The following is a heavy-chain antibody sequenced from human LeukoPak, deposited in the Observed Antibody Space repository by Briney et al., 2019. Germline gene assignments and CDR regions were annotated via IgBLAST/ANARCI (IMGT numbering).Heavy chain of an antibody. CDR1: GFTFSTYS. D-gene: IGHD2-15*01. J-gene: IGHJ4*02. V-gene: IGHV3-21*01. CDR3: AREADEGFDN. CDR2: IGGSSRSI. Sequence: GGSLRLSCAASGFTFSTYSMNWVRQAPGKGLEWVSSIGGSSRSIYHADSVKGRFTISRDNAKNSLFLQMNSLRAEDTAVYYCAREADEGFDNWGQGTLVTVSS.